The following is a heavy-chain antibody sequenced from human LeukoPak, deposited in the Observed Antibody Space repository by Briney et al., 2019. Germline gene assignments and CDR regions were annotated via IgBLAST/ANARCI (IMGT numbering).Heavy chain of an antibody. CDR1: GFTFSSYG. J-gene: IGHJ4*02. D-gene: IGHD3-22*01. CDR2: ISYDGSNK. Sequence: GSLRLSCAASGFTFSSYGMHWVRQAPGKGLEWVAVISYDGSNKYYADSVKGRFTISRDNSKNTLYLQMNSLRAEDTAVYYCAKEGGVITTPCFDYWGQGTLVTVSS. V-gene: IGHV3-30*18. CDR3: AKEGGVITTPCFDY.